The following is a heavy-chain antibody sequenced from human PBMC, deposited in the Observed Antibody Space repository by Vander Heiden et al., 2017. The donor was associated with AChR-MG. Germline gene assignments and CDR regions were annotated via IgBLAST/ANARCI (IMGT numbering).Heavy chain of an antibody. CDR1: GFTFGDYA. V-gene: IGHV3-49*03. J-gene: IGHJ5*02. Sequence: EVELVESGGGLVQPGRYMGLSSTAAGFTFGDYAMSWFRKAPGKVLEWLGFIRSKAYGATTEYSGSVKGRFPISRDDSKSIAYLQMNSRTTEDTAVYYCTGEKRGGRYYGSGSHNWFDPWGQGTLVTVSS. CDR3: TGEKRGGRYYGSGSHNWFDP. D-gene: IGHD3-10*01. CDR2: IRSKAYGATT.